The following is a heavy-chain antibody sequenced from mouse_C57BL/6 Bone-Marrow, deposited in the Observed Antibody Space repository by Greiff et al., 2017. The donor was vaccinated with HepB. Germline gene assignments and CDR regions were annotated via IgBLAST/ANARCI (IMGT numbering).Heavy chain of an antibody. Sequence: VQLKESGAELVRPGASVKLSCTASGFNIKDDYMHWVKQRPEQGLEWIGWIDPANGNTKYAPKFQGKATITADTSSNTAYLHLTSLTSEDTAIYYCARYSNYVWYFDVWGTGTTVTVSS. V-gene: IGHV14-3*01. CDR1: GFNIKDDY. J-gene: IGHJ1*03. CDR2: IDPANGNT. D-gene: IGHD2-5*01. CDR3: ARYSNYVWYFDV.